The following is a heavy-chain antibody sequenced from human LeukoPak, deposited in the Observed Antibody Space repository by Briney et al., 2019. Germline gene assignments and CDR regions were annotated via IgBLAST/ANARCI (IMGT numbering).Heavy chain of an antibody. CDR2: IYYSGST. D-gene: IGHD4-17*01. CDR3: ARNGTVTVSGTKFNYFDY. J-gene: IGHJ4*02. CDR1: GGSISSSSYY. Sequence: SETLSLTCTVSGGSISSSSYYWGWIRQPPGKGLEWVGRIYYSGSTHYNPSLKSRLTIFVDTSKNQFSLKVNSVTAADTAVYYCARNGTVTVSGTKFNYFDYWGQGTLVTVSS. V-gene: IGHV4-39*01.